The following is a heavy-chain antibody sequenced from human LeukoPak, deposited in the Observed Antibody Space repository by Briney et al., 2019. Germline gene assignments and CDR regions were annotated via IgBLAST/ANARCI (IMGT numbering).Heavy chain of an antibody. CDR2: INHSGST. V-gene: IGHV4-34*01. Sequence: SSETLSLTCAVYGGSFSGYYWSWIRQPPGKGLGWIGEINHSGSTNYNPSLKSRVTISVDTSKNQFSLKLSSVIAADTAVYYCARRPSSWKYYFDYWGQGTLVTVSS. D-gene: IGHD6-13*01. CDR1: GGSFSGYY. CDR3: ARRPSSWKYYFDY. J-gene: IGHJ4*02.